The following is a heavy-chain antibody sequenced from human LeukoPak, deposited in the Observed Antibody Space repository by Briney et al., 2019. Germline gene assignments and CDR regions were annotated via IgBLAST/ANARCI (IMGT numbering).Heavy chain of an antibody. J-gene: IGHJ5*02. V-gene: IGHV3-33*01. CDR2: IWYDGSNK. Sequence: GRSLRLSCAASGFTFSSYGMHWVRQAPGKGLEWVAVIWYDGSNKYYADSVKGRFTISRDNSKNTLYLQMNSLRAEDTAVYYCARGGAYYYDRSGYYYAWGQGTLATVSS. CDR3: ARGGAYYYDRSGYYYA. D-gene: IGHD3-22*01. CDR1: GFTFSSYG.